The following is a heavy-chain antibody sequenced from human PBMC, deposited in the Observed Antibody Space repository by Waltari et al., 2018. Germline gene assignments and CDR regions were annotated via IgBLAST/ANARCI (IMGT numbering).Heavy chain of an antibody. CDR2: IRHPGNT. D-gene: IGHD3-3*01. CDR1: GASFSAYY. Sequence: QVQLQQWGAGLLKPSETLSLTCSVSGASFSAYYWGWVGHVPGKGLEGVGQIRHPGNTNYNPSLQSRVAISIDTSRNQFSLRLFSVTAADTGLYFCTRGGNYDFWSHSPFVDPWGQGTQVTVSS. V-gene: IGHV4-34*01. J-gene: IGHJ5*02. CDR3: TRGGNYDFWSHSPFVDP.